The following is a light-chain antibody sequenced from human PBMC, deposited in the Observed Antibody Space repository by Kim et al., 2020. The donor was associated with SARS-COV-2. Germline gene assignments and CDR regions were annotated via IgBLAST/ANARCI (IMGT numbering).Light chain of an antibody. CDR3: QSYDNNNPFI. V-gene: IGLV6-57*03. CDR2: EDS. CDR1: SGSVASNY. J-gene: IGLJ1*01. Sequence: KTVTISCTRSSGSVASNYVHWYQQRPGSAPTTIIYEDSRRPSGVPDRFSGSIDPSSNSASLTISGLTAEDEAEYYCQSYDNNNPFIFGAGTKVTVL.